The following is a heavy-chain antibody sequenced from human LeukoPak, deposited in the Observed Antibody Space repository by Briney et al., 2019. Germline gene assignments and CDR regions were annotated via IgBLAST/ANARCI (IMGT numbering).Heavy chain of an antibody. CDR1: GFTFSTYG. CDR2: ISGNGGST. Sequence: PGGSLRLSCAASGFTFSTYGMSWVRQAPGEWLEWVSSISGNGGSTYYADSVRGRFTISRHNSKNTLYLQMNSLRAEDTAVYYCAKGVAAAGYFYWGQGTLVTVSS. CDR3: AKGVAAAGYFY. J-gene: IGHJ4*02. V-gene: IGHV3-23*01. D-gene: IGHD6-13*01.